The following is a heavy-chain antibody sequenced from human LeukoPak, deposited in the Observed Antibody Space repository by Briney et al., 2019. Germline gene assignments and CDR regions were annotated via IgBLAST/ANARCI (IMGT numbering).Heavy chain of an antibody. CDR3: VRDYDGSMPFDY. Sequence: SQTLSLTCAISGDTVSSKNAAWNWIRQSPSRGLEWLGRTYYRSKWYNDYAVSVKSRININPDTSKNQFSLQLNSVTPEDTAVYYCVRDYDGSMPFDYWGQGTLVTVAS. CDR2: TYYRSKWYN. CDR1: GDTVSSKNAA. V-gene: IGHV6-1*01. D-gene: IGHD3-10*01. J-gene: IGHJ4*02.